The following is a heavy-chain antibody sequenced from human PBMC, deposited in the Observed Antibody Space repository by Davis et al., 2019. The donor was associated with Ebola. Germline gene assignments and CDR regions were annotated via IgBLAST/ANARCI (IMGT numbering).Heavy chain of an antibody. J-gene: IGHJ4*02. CDR2: INHSGST. Sequence: GSLRLSCAVYGGSFTDYYWGWTRQPPGKGLEWIGEINHSGSTNYNPSLKSRVTISVDTSKNQFSLKLNSVTAADTAVYFCARGRTGSYRPRLDYWGQGTLVTVSS. D-gene: IGHD3-10*01. CDR1: GGSFTDYY. CDR3: ARGRTGSYRPRLDY. V-gene: IGHV4-34*01.